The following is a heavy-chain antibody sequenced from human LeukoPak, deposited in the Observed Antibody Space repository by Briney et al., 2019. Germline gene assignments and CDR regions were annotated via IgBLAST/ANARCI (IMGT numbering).Heavy chain of an antibody. D-gene: IGHD6-19*01. V-gene: IGHV3-23*01. Sequence: GGSLRLSCAASVFTFSSYAMSWVRQAPGKGLEWVSAISGSGGSTYYADSVKGRFTISRDNSKNTLYLQMNSLRAEDTAVYYCAIAKGPVDIVVAATGVFGYWGRGTLVTVSS. CDR1: VFTFSSYA. CDR3: AIAKGPVDIVVAATGVFGY. J-gene: IGHJ4*02. CDR2: ISGSGGST.